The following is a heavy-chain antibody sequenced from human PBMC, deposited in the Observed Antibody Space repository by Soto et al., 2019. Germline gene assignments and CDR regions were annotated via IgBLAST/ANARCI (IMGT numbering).Heavy chain of an antibody. V-gene: IGHV1-8*01. Sequence: ASVKVSCKASGYTFTSYDINWVRQATGQGLEWMGWMNPNSGNTGYAQKFQGRVTMTRNTSISTAYMELSSLRSEDTAVYYCAVQAGIAVAGKLPFYYYYYMDVWGKGTTVTVSS. CDR2: MNPNSGNT. D-gene: IGHD6-19*01. CDR3: AVQAGIAVAGKLPFYYYYYMDV. J-gene: IGHJ6*03. CDR1: GYTFTSYD.